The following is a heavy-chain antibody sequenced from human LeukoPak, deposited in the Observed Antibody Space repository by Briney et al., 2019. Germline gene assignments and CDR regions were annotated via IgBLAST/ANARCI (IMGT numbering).Heavy chain of an antibody. V-gene: IGHV1-69*01. J-gene: IGHJ6*02. CDR3: ARDPGYYGGDCYYSYYYYYYGMDV. CDR1: GGTFSSYA. Sequence: ASVKVSCKASGGTFSSYAISWVRQAPGQGLEWMGGIIPIFGTANYAQKFQGRVTITADESTSTAYMELSSLRSEDTAVYYCARDPGYYGGDCYYSYYYYYYGMDVWGQGTTVTVSS. D-gene: IGHD2-21*02. CDR2: IIPIFGTA.